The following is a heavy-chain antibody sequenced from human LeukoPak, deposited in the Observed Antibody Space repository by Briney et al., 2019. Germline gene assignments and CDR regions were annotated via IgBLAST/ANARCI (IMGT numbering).Heavy chain of an antibody. V-gene: IGHV4-59*01. J-gene: IGHJ4*02. CDR1: GGSISSYY. CDR3: AATPLGVELDDPGY. D-gene: IGHD1-26*01. Sequence: PSETLSLTCTVSGGSISSYYWSWIRQPPGKGLEWIGYIYYSGSTNYNPSLKSRVTISADTSKNQFSLNLSSVTAADTAVYYCAATPLGVELDDPGYWGQGTLVTVSS. CDR2: IYYSGST.